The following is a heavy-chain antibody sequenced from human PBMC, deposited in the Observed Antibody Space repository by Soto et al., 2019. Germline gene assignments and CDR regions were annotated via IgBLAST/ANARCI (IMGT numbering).Heavy chain of an antibody. CDR3: AAGTTNLYYYYYMDV. Sequence: SVKVSCKASGFTFTSSAMQWVRQARGQRLEWIGWIVVGSGNTNYAQKFQERATITRDMSTSTAYMELSSLRSEDTAVYYCAAGTTNLYYYYYMDVWGKGTTVTVSS. J-gene: IGHJ6*03. D-gene: IGHD1-7*01. CDR1: GFTFTSSA. V-gene: IGHV1-58*02. CDR2: IVVGSGNT.